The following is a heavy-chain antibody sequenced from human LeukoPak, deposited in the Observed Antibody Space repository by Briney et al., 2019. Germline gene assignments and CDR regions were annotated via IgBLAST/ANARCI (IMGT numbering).Heavy chain of an antibody. CDR2: ISAYNGNT. Sequence: GASVKVSCKASGYTFTSYGISWVRQAPGQGLEWMGWISAYNGNTNYAQKLQGRVTMTTDTSTSTAYMELRSLRSDDTAVYYCAREGIDCSSTSCSGGWFDPWGQGTLVTVSS. CDR1: GYTFTSYG. V-gene: IGHV1-18*01. J-gene: IGHJ5*02. CDR3: AREGIDCSSTSCSGGWFDP. D-gene: IGHD2-2*01.